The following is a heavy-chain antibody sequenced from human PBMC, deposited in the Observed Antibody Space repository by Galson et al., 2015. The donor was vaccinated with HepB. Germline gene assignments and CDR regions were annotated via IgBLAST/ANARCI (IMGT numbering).Heavy chain of an antibody. V-gene: IGHV1-8*01. CDR3: ARVTWGRYDILTGYYSNYYYYGMDV. CDR2: MNPNSGNT. CDR1: GYTFTSYD. J-gene: IGHJ6*02. D-gene: IGHD3-9*01. Sequence: SVKVSCKASGYTFTSYDINWVRQATGQGLEWMGWMNPNSGNTGYAQKFQGRVTMTRNTSISTAYMELSSLRSEDTAVYYCARVTWGRYDILTGYYSNYYYYGMDVWGQGTTVTVSS.